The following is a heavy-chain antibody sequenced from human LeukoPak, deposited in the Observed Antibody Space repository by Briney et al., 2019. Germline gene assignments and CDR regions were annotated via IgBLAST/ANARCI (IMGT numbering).Heavy chain of an antibody. CDR1: GFTFSSYA. J-gene: IGHJ4*02. D-gene: IGHD3-10*01. Sequence: GGSLRLSCAASGFTFSSYAMSWVRQAPGKGLEWVSAISGSGGSTYYADSVKGRFTISRDNSKNTLYLQMDSLRAEDTAVYYCATEWGRGVIYYWGQGTLVTVSS. CDR2: ISGSGGST. V-gene: IGHV3-23*01. CDR3: ATEWGRGVIYY.